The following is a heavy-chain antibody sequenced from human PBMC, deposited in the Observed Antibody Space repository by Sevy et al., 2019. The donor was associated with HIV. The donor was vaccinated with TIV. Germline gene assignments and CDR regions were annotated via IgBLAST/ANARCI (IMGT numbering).Heavy chain of an antibody. V-gene: IGHV5-51*01. CDR2: IFPGNSDT. CDR1: GNSFTNNW. D-gene: IGHD2-15*01. J-gene: IGHJ4*02. Sequence: GESLKISCRGSGNSFTNNWIGWVRQMPGKALDWMGVIFPGNSDTRYSQSLQSQVTISADKSNTTAYLHWNSLRASDTAIYYCVRVVAGEGHLDYWGQGTLVTVSS. CDR3: VRVVAGEGHLDY.